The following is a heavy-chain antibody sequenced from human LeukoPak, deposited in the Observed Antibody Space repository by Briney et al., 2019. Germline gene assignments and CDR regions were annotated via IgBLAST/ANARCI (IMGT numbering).Heavy chain of an antibody. V-gene: IGHV1-46*01. Sequence: RASVKVSCKASGYTFTSYYMHWVRQAPGQGLEWMGIINPSGGSTSYAQKFQGRVTMTRDMSTSTVYMELSSLRSEDTAVYYCVRGYYGGNLLVPWGQGTKVTVSS. J-gene: IGHJ3*01. D-gene: IGHD4-23*01. CDR3: VRGYYGGNLLVP. CDR1: GYTFTSYY. CDR2: INPSGGST.